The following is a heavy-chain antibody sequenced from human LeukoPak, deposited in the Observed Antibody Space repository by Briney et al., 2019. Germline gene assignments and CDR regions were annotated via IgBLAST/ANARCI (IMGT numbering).Heavy chain of an antibody. CDR3: ARPGGGGIAPFDY. CDR2: IYPGDSDT. J-gene: IGHJ4*02. CDR1: GYSFTSYW. D-gene: IGHD6-13*01. Sequence: GESLKISCKGSGYSFTSYWIGWVRQMPGKGLEWMGIIYPGDSDTRYSPSFQGQVTISADKSISTAYLQWSSLQASGTAISFCARPGGGGIAPFDYWGQGTLVTVSS. V-gene: IGHV5-51*01.